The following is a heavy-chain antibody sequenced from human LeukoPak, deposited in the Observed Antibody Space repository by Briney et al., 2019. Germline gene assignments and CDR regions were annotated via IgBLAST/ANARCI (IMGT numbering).Heavy chain of an antibody. J-gene: IGHJ3*02. CDR1: GGSFSGYY. CDR2: INHSGST. Sequence: SETLSLTCAVSGGSFSGYYWSWIRQPPGKGLEWIGEINHSGSTNYNPSLKSRVTISVDTSKNQFSLKLSSVTAADTAVYYCARPIITIVRGVWGIWGQGTMVTVSS. V-gene: IGHV4-34*01. D-gene: IGHD3-10*01. CDR3: ARPIITIVRGVWGI.